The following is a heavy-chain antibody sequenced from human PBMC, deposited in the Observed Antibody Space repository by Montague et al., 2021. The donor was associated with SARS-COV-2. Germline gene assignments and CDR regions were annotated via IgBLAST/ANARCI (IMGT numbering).Heavy chain of an antibody. CDR3: ARGENPTGFLVDY. V-gene: IGHV3-30*04. J-gene: IGHJ4*02. CDR2: LSSDESLE. CDR1: GFTFNRNS. D-gene: IGHD7-27*01. Sequence: SLRLSCAASGFTFNRNSMHWVRQAPGKGLEWLALLSSDESLERYAESVSGRFTISRDNSKSTVFLQTNSLRPEDTAVYYCARGENPTGFLVDYWGQGTLVTVSS.